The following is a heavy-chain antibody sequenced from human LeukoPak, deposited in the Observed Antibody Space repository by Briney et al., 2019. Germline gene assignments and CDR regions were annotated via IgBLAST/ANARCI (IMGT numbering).Heavy chain of an antibody. D-gene: IGHD6-13*01. CDR2: IYHSGST. CDR1: GGAIRSGGYS. CDR3: AGGSSWDYYYYGMDV. Sequence: SEMVAPTGDVCGGAIRSGGYSWSWIRQPPGKGLEWIGYIYHSGSTYYNPSLKSRVTISVDRSKNQFSLKLSSVTAADTAVYYCAGGSSWDYYYYGMDVWGQGTTVTVSS. V-gene: IGHV4-30-2*01. J-gene: IGHJ6*02.